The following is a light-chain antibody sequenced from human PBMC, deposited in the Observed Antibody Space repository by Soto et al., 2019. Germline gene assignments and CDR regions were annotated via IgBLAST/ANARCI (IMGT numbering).Light chain of an antibody. V-gene: IGLV1-40*01. CDR3: QSYDSSLSGSRV. J-gene: IGLJ1*01. Sequence: QSVLTQPPSVSGAPGQRVTISCTGSSSNIGAGYDVHWYQQLPGTAPKLLIYGNSNRPSGVPDRFSGSKSGTSASLAITGLQAEDEADYYCQSYDSSLSGSRVFGTGTKGT. CDR1: SSNIGAGYD. CDR2: GNS.